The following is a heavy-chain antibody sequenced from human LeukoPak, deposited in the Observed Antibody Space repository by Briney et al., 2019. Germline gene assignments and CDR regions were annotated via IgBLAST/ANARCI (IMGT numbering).Heavy chain of an antibody. J-gene: IGHJ6*02. CDR1: GFTFSSYG. CDR2: ISGSDSST. Sequence: GGSLRLSCAASGFTFSSYGMSWVRQAPGKGLEWVSAISGSDSSTHYADSVKGRFTISRDNSKNTLSLQMNSLRAEDTAVYYCVKDYYDSGGYYYGMDVWGQGTTVTVSS. V-gene: IGHV3-23*01. CDR3: VKDYYDSGGYYYGMDV. D-gene: IGHD3-22*01.